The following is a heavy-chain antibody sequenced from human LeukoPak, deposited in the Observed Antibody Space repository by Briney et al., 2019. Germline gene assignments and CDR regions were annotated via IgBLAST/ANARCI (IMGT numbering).Heavy chain of an antibody. D-gene: IGHD6-19*01. Sequence: SETLSLTCTVSGGSISPHYWGWIRQPPGQGLEWIGTIYYSGSTYYNPSLKSRVTISVDTSKNQFSLKLSSVTAADTAVYYCARYVLSVAGTSLWGQGTLVTVSS. CDR1: GGSISPHY. CDR2: IYYSGST. J-gene: IGHJ4*02. V-gene: IGHV4-39*01. CDR3: ARYVLSVAGTSL.